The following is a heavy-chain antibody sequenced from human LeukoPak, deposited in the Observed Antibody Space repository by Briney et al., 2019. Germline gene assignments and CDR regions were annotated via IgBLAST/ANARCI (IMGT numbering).Heavy chain of an antibody. CDR2: IYYSGST. V-gene: IGHV4-59*12. D-gene: IGHD1-26*01. J-gene: IGHJ6*03. CDR3: ARGPSGSYHSDYYYYYMDV. Sequence: SETLSLTCTVSGGSISSYYWSWIRQPPGKGLEWIGYIYYSGSTNYNPSLKSRVTISVDTSKNQFSLKLSSVTAADTAVYYCARGPSGSYHSDYYYYYMDVWGKGTTVTVSS. CDR1: GGSISSYY.